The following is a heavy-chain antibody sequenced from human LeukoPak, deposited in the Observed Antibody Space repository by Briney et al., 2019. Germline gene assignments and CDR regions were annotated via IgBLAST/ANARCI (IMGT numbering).Heavy chain of an antibody. CDR2: IYYSGST. Sequence: SETLSFTCTVSGGSISSYYWSWIRQPPGKGLEWIGYIYYSGSTNYNPSLKSRVTISVDTSKNQFSLKLSSVTAADTAVYYCARPLARGSSGAFDIWGQGTMVTVSS. CDR3: ARPLARGSSGAFDI. V-gene: IGHV4-59*08. J-gene: IGHJ3*02. CDR1: GGSISSYY. D-gene: IGHD6-19*01.